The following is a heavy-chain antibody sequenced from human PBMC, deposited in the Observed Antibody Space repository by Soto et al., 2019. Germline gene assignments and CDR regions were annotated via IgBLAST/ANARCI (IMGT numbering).Heavy chain of an antibody. CDR2: ISATGGST. D-gene: IGHD6-19*01. J-gene: IGHJ4*02. Sequence: EVQLLESGGGLVQPGGSLRLSCAASRFTFSSYAMSWVRQAPGKGLECVSAISATGGSTYYADSVKGRFTISRDNSKNTLYLQMNSLRAEDTAIYYCAKVGSTGWIFDYWGQGTLVPVSS. CDR3: AKVGSTGWIFDY. V-gene: IGHV3-23*01. CDR1: RFTFSSYA.